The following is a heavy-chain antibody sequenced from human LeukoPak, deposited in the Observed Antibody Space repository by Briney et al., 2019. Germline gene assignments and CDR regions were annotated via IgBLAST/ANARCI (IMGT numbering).Heavy chain of an antibody. CDR2: INSDGSST. CDR3: ARDPRYYYDSSGSLLGGFDY. J-gene: IGHJ4*02. Sequence: GGSLRLSCAASGSTFSSYWMHWVRQAPGKGLVWVSRINSDGSSTSYADSVKGRFTISRDNAKNTLYLQMNSLRAEDTAVYYCARDPRYYYDSSGSLLGGFDYWGQGTLVTVSS. V-gene: IGHV3-74*01. CDR1: GSTFSSYW. D-gene: IGHD3-22*01.